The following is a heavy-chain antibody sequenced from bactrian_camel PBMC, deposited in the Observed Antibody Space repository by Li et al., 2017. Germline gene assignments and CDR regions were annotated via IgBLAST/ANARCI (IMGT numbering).Heavy chain of an antibody. Sequence: VQLVESGGGLVQPGGSLRLSCATSAFAFRSRFTFSNYGMTWVRQAPEKGLEWVSTINSGGSSTYYADSVKGRFTISRDNAKNTLYLQLNSLKTEDTAMYYCAKALSVLTVEDYWGQGTQVTVS. J-gene: IGHJ4*01. CDR2: INSGGSST. V-gene: IGHV3S40*01. CDR1: AFAFRSRFTFSNYG. CDR3: AKALSVLTVEDY. D-gene: IGHD6*01.